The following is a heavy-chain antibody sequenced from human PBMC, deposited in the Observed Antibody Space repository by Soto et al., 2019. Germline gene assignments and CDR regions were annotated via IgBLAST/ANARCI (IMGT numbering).Heavy chain of an antibody. V-gene: IGHV3-49*03. Sequence: GGSLRLSCTASGFTFGYYAMIWFRQAPGKGLEWVGFIRSKAYGGTTEYAASVKGRFTISRDDSKSIAYPQMNSLKTEDTAVYYCTRDLISGSYDGMDVWGQGTTVTVSS. J-gene: IGHJ6*02. CDR3: TRDLISGSYDGMDV. CDR2: IRSKAYGGTT. D-gene: IGHD1-26*01. CDR1: GFTFGYYA.